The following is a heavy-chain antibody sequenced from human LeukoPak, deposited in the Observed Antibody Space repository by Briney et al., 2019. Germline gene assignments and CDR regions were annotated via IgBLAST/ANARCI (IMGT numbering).Heavy chain of an antibody. CDR1: GFTFDDYG. CDR3: ARSNEAARYYYYYMDV. D-gene: IGHD6-6*01. J-gene: IGHJ6*03. V-gene: IGHV3-20*04. CDR2: INWNGGST. Sequence: RPGGSLRLSCAASGFTFDDYGMSWVRQAPGKGLEWVSGINWNGGSTGYADSVKGRFTISRDNAKNPLYLQMNSLRAEDTAVYYCARSNEAARYYYYYMDVWGKGTTVTVSS.